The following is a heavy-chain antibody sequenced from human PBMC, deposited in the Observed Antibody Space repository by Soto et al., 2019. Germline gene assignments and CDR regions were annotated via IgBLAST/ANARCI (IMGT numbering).Heavy chain of an antibody. CDR1: GDTFTDHT. D-gene: IGHD2-15*01. V-gene: IGHV1-69*02. Sequence: QVHLVQSGAEVKKPGSSVKVSCKASGDTFTDHTVTWVRQAPGQGLEWMGRSVPTLGMANYAQTFQSRVTITADTSMTTAYLELTGLTSDDSAVYYCASGDCSGGRCYSDFDFWGQGTLVTVSS. CDR3: ASGDCSGGRCYSDFDF. J-gene: IGHJ4*02. CDR2: SVPTLGMA.